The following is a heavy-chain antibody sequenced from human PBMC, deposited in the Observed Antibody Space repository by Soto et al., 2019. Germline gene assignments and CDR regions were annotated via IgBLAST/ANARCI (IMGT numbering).Heavy chain of an antibody. CDR1: GFTFSSYD. J-gene: IGHJ6*03. CDR3: ARGRYCSGGSCYSVPGDYMDV. V-gene: IGHV3-13*01. Sequence: GGSLRLSCAASGFTFSSYDMHWVRQATGKGLEWVSAIGTAGDTYYPGSVKGRFTISRENAKNSLYLQMNSLRAGDTAVYYCARGRYCSGGSCYSVPGDYMDVWGKGTTVTVSS. CDR2: IGTAGDT. D-gene: IGHD2-15*01.